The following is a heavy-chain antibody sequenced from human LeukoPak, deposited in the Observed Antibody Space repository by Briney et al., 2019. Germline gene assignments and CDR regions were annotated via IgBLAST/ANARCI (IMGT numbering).Heavy chain of an antibody. D-gene: IGHD3-22*01. CDR3: ARVTYYYDSSGYYYFDY. V-gene: IGHV4-59*01. Sequence: SETLSLTCTVSGGSISSNHWSWIRQPPGKGLEWIGYIYYSGSTNYNPSLKSRVTISVDTSKNQSSLKLSSVTAADTAVYYCARVTYYYDSSGYYYFDYWGQGTLVTVSS. CDR1: GGSISSNH. J-gene: IGHJ4*02. CDR2: IYYSGST.